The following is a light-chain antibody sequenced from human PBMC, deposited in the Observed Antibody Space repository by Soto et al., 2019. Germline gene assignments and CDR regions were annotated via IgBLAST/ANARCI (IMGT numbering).Light chain of an antibody. CDR2: DAS. Sequence: EIVLTQSPATLSLSPGERATLSCRASQSVSSYLAWYQQKPGQAPRLLIYDASNRATGIPARFSGSGSGTDFTLTISSLEPEDFAVYYCQQRSNWLRTFGPGTKVDIK. V-gene: IGKV3-11*01. CDR1: QSVSSY. CDR3: QQRSNWLRT. J-gene: IGKJ3*01.